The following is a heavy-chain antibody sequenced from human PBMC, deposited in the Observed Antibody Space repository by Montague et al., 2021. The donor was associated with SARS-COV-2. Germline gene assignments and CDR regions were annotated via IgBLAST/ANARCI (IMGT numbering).Heavy chain of an antibody. D-gene: IGHD6-19*01. Sequence: YLRLSCAASGFTFTTYVYHWVRQAPGGGLEWVALFPSDGGHTQYADSVRGRFTIYRDTSISTLYLQMDSLRPDDTAVYFCAREIGTSGWAGFFDFRGQGTLVTVSP. V-gene: IGHV3-30-3*01. J-gene: IGHJ4*02. CDR3: AREIGTSGWAGFFDF. CDR1: GFTFTTYV. CDR2: FPSDGGHT.